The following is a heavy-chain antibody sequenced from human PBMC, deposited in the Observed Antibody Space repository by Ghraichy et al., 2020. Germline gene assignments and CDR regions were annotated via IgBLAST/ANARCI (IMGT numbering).Heavy chain of an antibody. CDR2: ISGSDPGT. Sequence: GGSLRLSCTASGFTFSTYAMSWVRQAPGKGPEWVAAISGSDPGTYHAASVRGRFTISRDNSRNTLYLQMNFLRAEDTVVYYCAKGNLGHCSGTFCYYFDSWGQGTLVTVSS. V-gene: IGHV3-23*01. CDR3: AKGNLGHCSGTFCYYFDS. D-gene: IGHD2-15*01. CDR1: GFTFSTYA. J-gene: IGHJ4*02.